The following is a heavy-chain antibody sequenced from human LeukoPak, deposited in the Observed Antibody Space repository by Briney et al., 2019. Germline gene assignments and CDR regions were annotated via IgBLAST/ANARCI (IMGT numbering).Heavy chain of an antibody. J-gene: IGHJ4*02. V-gene: IGHV4-39*01. Sequence: PSETLSLTCTVSGGSISSDSYYWAWIRQPPGKGREWIASIYYSGSTYYNPSLKSRVTISVDTSRNQFSLKLSSVTAADTAVYYCASLAVAGLSEGYWGQGTLVIVSS. CDR3: ASLAVAGLSEGY. CDR1: GGSISSDSYY. CDR2: IYYSGST. D-gene: IGHD6-19*01.